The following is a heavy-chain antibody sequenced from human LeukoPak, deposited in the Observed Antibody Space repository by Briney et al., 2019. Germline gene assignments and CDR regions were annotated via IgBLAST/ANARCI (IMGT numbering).Heavy chain of an antibody. CDR2: INTNTGNP. CDR1: GYTFTSYA. D-gene: IGHD3-22*01. J-gene: IGHJ5*02. V-gene: IGHV7-4-1*02. CDR3: ARDRVVSDYYDSRTWFDP. Sequence: ASVKVSCKASGYTFTSYAMNWVRQAPGQGLEWMGWINTNTGNPTYAQGFTGRFVFSLDTSVSTAYLQISSLKAEDTAVYYCARDRVVSDYYDSRTWFDPWGQGTLVTVSS.